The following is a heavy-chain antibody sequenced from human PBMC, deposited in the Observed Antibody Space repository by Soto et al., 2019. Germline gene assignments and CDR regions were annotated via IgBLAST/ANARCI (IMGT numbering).Heavy chain of an antibody. J-gene: IGHJ4*02. D-gene: IGHD3-10*01. Sequence: GGSLRLSCAASGFTFSSYAMSWVRQAPGKGLEWVSAISGSVGSTYYADSVKGRFTISRDNSKNTLYLQMNSLRAEDTAVYYCAQDRGRKLGPIYFDFWGQGTMVTVSS. V-gene: IGHV3-23*01. CDR3: AQDRGRKLGPIYFDF. CDR1: GFTFSSYA. CDR2: ISGSVGST.